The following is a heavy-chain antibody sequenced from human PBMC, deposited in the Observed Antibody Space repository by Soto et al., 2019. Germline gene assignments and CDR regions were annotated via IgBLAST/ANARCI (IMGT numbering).Heavy chain of an antibody. J-gene: IGHJ5*02. V-gene: IGHV1-69*12. CDR3: ARGQIGLRNDVEWFDP. Sequence: QVQLVQSGAEVKKPGSSVNVSCKASGGTFSSYAISWVRQAPGQGLEWMGGIIPIFGTANYAQKFQGRVTITADESTSTAYMELSSLRSEDTAVYYCARGQIGLRNDVEWFDPWGQGTLVTVSS. CDR1: GGTFSSYA. CDR2: IIPIFGTA. D-gene: IGHD1-1*01.